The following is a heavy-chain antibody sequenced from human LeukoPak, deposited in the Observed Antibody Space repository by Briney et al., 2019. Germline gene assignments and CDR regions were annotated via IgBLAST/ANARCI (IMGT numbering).Heavy chain of an antibody. CDR1: GYTFTSYG. D-gene: IGHD6-13*01. Sequence: GASVKVSCKASGYTFTSYGISWARQAPGQGLEWMGWISAYNGNTNYAQKLQGRVTMTTDTSTSTAYMELSSLRSEDTAVYYCARDRGYSSSWTHFDYWGQGTLVTVSS. V-gene: IGHV1-18*01. CDR3: ARDRGYSSSWTHFDY. CDR2: ISAYNGNT. J-gene: IGHJ4*02.